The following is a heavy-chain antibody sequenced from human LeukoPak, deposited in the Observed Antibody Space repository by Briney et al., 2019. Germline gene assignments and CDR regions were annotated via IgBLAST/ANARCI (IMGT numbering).Heavy chain of an antibody. CDR2: MNPNSGNT. CDR3: ARVRRVYYYYGMDV. V-gene: IGHV1-8*01. Sequence: VSVKVSCKASGYTFTSYDINWVRQATGQGLEWMGWMNPNSGNTGYAQKFQGRVTMTRNTSISTAYMELSSLRSEDTAVYYCARVRRVYYYYGMDVWGQGTTVTVSS. CDR1: GYTFTSYD. J-gene: IGHJ6*02.